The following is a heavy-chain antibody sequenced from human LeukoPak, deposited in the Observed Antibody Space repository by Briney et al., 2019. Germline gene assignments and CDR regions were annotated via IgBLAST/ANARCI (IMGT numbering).Heavy chain of an antibody. Sequence: ASVKVSCKASGYTFTSYGISWVRQAPGQGLEWMGWMNPNSGNTGYAQKFQGRVTMTRNTSISTAYMELSSLRSEDTAVYYCARTAAAGLGAFDIWGQGTMATVSS. V-gene: IGHV1-8*02. J-gene: IGHJ3*02. CDR1: GYTFTSYG. CDR2: MNPNSGNT. CDR3: ARTAAAGLGAFDI. D-gene: IGHD1-14*01.